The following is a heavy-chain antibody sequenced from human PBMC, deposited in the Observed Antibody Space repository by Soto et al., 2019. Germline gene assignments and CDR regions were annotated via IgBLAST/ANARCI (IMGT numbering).Heavy chain of an antibody. CDR3: AREKTFFDNFSGYYFFDP. Sequence: TSETLSLTCGVYGGSFGAYYWTWIRQPPGKGLEWIGEIDRNGNTNYNPSLQSRVTIQLDTSNNQFSLRLNSVTAADTAVYYCAREKTFFDNFSGYYFFDPWGQGILVTVSS. CDR2: IDRNGNT. V-gene: IGHV4-34*01. CDR1: GGSFGAYY. J-gene: IGHJ5*02. D-gene: IGHD3-9*01.